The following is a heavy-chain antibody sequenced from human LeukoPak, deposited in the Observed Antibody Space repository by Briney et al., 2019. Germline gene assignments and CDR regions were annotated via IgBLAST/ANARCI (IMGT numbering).Heavy chain of an antibody. V-gene: IGHV4-34*01. Sequence: SETLSLTCAVYGGSFSGYYWSWIRQPPGKGLEWIGEINHSGSTNYNPSLKSRVTISVDTSKNQFSLKLSSVTAADTAVYYCAMGYYGSGSYIRYWGQGTLVTVSS. D-gene: IGHD3-10*01. J-gene: IGHJ4*02. CDR3: AMGYYGSGSYIRY. CDR1: GGSFSGYY. CDR2: INHSGST.